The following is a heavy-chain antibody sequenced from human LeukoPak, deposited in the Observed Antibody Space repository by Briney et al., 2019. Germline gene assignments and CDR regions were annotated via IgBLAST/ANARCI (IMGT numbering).Heavy chain of an antibody. CDR1: GGSISSYY. V-gene: IGHV4-34*01. J-gene: IGHJ4*02. D-gene: IGHD6-13*01. Sequence: SETLSLTCTVSGGSISSYYWSWIRQPPGKGLEWIGEINHSGSTNYNPSLKSRVTISVDTSKNQFSLKLSSVTAADTAVYYCARAIRHVAAAAPGWGQGTLVTVSS. CDR3: ARAIRHVAAAAPG. CDR2: INHSGST.